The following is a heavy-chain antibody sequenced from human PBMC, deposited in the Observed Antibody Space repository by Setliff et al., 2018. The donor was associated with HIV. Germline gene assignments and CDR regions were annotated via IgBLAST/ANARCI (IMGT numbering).Heavy chain of an antibody. CDR2: INHSGST. CDR3: ARDGITIFGTRGGWFDP. J-gene: IGHJ5*02. D-gene: IGHD3-3*01. Sequence: PSETLSLTCAVYNGSFSGYYWTWIRQPPGKGLEWIGEINHSGSTNYNPSLKSRVTISVDTSKNQFSLKLSSVTAADTAVYYCARDGITIFGTRGGWFDPWGQGTLVTVSS. V-gene: IGHV4-34*01. CDR1: NGSFSGYY.